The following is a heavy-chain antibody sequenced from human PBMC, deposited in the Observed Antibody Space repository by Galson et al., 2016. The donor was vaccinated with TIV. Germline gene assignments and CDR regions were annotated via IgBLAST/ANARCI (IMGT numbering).Heavy chain of an antibody. CDR2: ISYDGSDT. CDR1: GFTFGHYA. CDR3: ARVSSSCRTISCSAPRTYFVY. Sequence: SLRLSCAASGFTFGHYAMHWVRQAPGKGLEWVALISYDGSDTNYADSVKGRVTISRDNSKNTVYLQMNRLTAEDTAVYYCARVSSSCRTISCSAPRTYFVYWGQGTLVTVSS. D-gene: IGHD4/OR15-4a*01. J-gene: IGHJ4*02. V-gene: IGHV3-30*04.